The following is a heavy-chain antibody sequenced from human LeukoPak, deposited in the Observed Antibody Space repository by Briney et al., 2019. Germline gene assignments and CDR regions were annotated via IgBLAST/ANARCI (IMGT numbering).Heavy chain of an antibody. CDR3: AKCALGDYVGPHDF. V-gene: IGHV3-23*01. CDR1: GFDFRSYA. D-gene: IGHD4-17*01. CDR2: ISGSGGSR. J-gene: IGHJ4*02. Sequence: PGGSLRLSCTASGFDFRSYAMAWVRQAPGRGLQWVSTISGSGGSRHYADSVKGRFIISRDTSKNTVFLQMNSLRAEDTAVYYCAKCALGDYVGPHDFWGQGTLVTVSS.